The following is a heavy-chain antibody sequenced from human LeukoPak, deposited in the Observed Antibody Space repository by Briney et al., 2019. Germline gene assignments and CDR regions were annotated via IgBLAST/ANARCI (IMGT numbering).Heavy chain of an antibody. CDR1: EYTFTSYY. CDR2: INPSGGST. V-gene: IGHV1-46*01. Sequence: ASVKVSCKASEYTFTSYYMHWVRQAPGQGLEWMGIINPSGGSTSYAQKFQGRVTMTRDTSTSTVYMELSSLRSEDTAVYYCARVSSGLERWYYFDYWGQGTLVTVSS. D-gene: IGHD6-19*01. CDR3: ARVSSGLERWYYFDY. J-gene: IGHJ4*02.